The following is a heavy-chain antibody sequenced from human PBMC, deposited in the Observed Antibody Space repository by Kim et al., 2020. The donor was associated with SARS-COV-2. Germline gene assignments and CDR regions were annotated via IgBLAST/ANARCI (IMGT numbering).Heavy chain of an antibody. CDR1: GYTFTSYA. Sequence: ASVKVSCKASGYTFTSYAMNWVRQAPGQGLEWMGWINTNTGNPTYAQGFTGRFVFSLDTSVSTAYLQISSLKAEDTAVYYCARDDSSNESEYYYYYGMDVWGQGTTVTVSS. CDR3: ARDDSSNESEYYYYYGMDV. V-gene: IGHV7-4-1*02. J-gene: IGHJ6*02. D-gene: IGHD6-13*01. CDR2: INTNTGNP.